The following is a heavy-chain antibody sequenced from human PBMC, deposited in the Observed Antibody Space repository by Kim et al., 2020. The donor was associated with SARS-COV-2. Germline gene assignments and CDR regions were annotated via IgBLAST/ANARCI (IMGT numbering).Heavy chain of an antibody. V-gene: IGHV3-23*01. J-gene: IGHJ4*02. CDR2: T. D-gene: IGHD2-8*01. CDR3: AQGVRILDF. Sequence: TYYADSVRGRFTISRYNSTNTFFLQMNSLRAEDTALYYCAQGVRILDFRGQGTLVTVSS.